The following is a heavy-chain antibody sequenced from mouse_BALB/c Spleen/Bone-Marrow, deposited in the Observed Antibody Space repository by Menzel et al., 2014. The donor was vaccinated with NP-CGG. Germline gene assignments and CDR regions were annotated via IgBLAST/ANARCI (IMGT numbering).Heavy chain of an antibody. CDR3: ARKGAMITHYYAMDY. J-gene: IGHJ4*01. D-gene: IGHD2-4*01. CDR1: GFTFSSFG. V-gene: IGHV5-17*02. CDR2: ISNGSSTI. Sequence: EVKLVESGGGLVQPGGSRKLSCAASGFTFSSFGMHWVRQAPEKGLEWVAYISNGSSTIYYADTVKGRFTISRDSPKNTLFLQMTSLRSEDTAMYYCARKGAMITHYYAMDYWGQGTSVTVSS.